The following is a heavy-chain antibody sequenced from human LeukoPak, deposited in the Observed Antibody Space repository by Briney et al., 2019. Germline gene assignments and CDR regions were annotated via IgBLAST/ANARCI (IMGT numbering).Heavy chain of an antibody. CDR2: IYYSGST. D-gene: IGHD3-10*01. CDR3: ARVRGSGKYYYYYMDV. Sequence: SETLSLTCTVSGGSISSSSYYWGWIRQPPGKGLEWIGSIYYSGSTYYNPSLKSRVTISVDTSKNQFSLKLSSVTAADTAVYYCARVRGSGKYYYYYMDVWGKGTTVTISS. CDR1: GGSISSSSYY. J-gene: IGHJ6*03. V-gene: IGHV4-39*07.